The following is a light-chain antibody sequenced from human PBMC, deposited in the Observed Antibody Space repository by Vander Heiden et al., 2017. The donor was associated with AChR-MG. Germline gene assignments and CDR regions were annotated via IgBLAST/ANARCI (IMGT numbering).Light chain of an antibody. CDR2: EVG. CDR3: SSYAGSTTV. CDR1: SSDVGGYNY. Sequence: QSALTQPPSASGSPGQSVTFSCTGTSSDVGGYNYVSWFQQHPGKAPKVIIYEVGERPSGVPDRFSGSKSGNTATLTVSGLQADDEADYYCSSYAGSTTVFGGGTKLTVL. V-gene: IGLV2-8*01. J-gene: IGLJ2*01.